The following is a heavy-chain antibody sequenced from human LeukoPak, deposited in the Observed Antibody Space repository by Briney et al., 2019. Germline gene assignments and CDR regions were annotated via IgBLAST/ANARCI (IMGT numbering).Heavy chain of an antibody. CDR1: GGSISSTNYY. D-gene: IGHD5-24*01. CDR3: GRDIPNGYYDQ. Sequence: PSETLSLTCTVSGGSISSTNYYWGWIRQPPGKGLEWMASINYRGVTYYNPSLKSRVTISVDTSKNQFSLKVDSVTAADTAVYYCGRDIPNGYYDQWGQGTLVTVSS. V-gene: IGHV4-39*07. J-gene: IGHJ5*02. CDR2: INYRGVT.